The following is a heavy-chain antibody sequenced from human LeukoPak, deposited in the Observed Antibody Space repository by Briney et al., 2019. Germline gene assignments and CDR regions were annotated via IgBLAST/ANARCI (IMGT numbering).Heavy chain of an antibody. Sequence: SETLSLTCGVSGFSISSDYSWAWIRQPPGKGLEWIGSIHHSGSTLYNSSLVSRVTISLDASKNQFSLLLTSVTVADTAVYYCARNGFRNFDWLDPWGQGTLVTVSS. CDR3: ARNGFRNFDWLDP. V-gene: IGHV4-38-2*01. J-gene: IGHJ5*02. D-gene: IGHD3-3*02. CDR1: GFSISSDYS. CDR2: IHHSGST.